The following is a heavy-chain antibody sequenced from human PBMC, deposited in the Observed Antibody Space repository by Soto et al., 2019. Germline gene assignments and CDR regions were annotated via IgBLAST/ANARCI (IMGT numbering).Heavy chain of an antibody. D-gene: IGHD3-10*01. Sequence: QVQLQESGPGLVKPPGTLSLTCAVSGDSIGNNNWWSWVRQPPGKGLEWIGEIHHSGNTNYNPSLKSRVSMSVEKSKNQFSLYLRSVTAADTAVYYCAHTIGAGSYVPYWGQGNLVTVSS. CDR1: GDSIGNNNW. CDR2: IHHSGNT. V-gene: IGHV4-4*03. CDR3: AHTIGAGSYVPY. J-gene: IGHJ4*02.